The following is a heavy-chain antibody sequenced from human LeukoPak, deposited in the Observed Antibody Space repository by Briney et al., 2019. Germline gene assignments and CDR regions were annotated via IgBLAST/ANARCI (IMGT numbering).Heavy chain of an antibody. CDR2: IYSGGST. Sequence: PGGSLRLSCAASGFTVSSNYMSWVRQAPGKGLEWVSVIYSGGSTYYADSVKGRFTISRDNSENTLYLQMNSLRAEDTAVYYCTRDRDSSSWYRGAKFGFDYWGQGTLVTVSS. J-gene: IGHJ4*02. V-gene: IGHV3-53*01. CDR1: GFTVSSNY. CDR3: TRDRDSSSWYRGAKFGFDY. D-gene: IGHD6-13*01.